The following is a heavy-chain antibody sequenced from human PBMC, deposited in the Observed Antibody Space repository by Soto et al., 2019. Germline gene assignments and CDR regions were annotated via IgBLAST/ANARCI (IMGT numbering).Heavy chain of an antibody. CDR2: TRNNARSYTT. CDR1: GFSFSDYY. J-gene: IGHJ4*02. Sequence: EVQLVEFGGGLVQPGGSLRLSCAASGFSFSDYYINWVRQAPGKGLEWVGRTRNNARSYTTDYAAVVKGRFTISRDDSKNLIYLQINSRKTEDQAVYYCAREGSSSGPDYEYWGQGTLVTVSS. CDR3: AREGSSSGPDYEY. D-gene: IGHD3-22*01. V-gene: IGHV3-72*01.